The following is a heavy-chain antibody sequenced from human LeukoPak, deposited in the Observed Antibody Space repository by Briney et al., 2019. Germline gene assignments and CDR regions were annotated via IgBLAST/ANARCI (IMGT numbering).Heavy chain of an antibody. CDR1: GYPFTDYF. Sequence: ASVKVSCKASGYPFTDYFFHWLRQAPGLGLEGVGATNTDNGGPRIAQKFQGRVTMTRDTSTSTAYMQLSGLTSDDTAVYYCASFTTTTCTAAGDCSNFCFDYWGQGTLVTVSS. CDR2: TNTDNGGP. CDR3: ASFTTTTCTAAGDCSNFCFDY. V-gene: IGHV1-2*02. D-gene: IGHD2-21*02. J-gene: IGHJ4*02.